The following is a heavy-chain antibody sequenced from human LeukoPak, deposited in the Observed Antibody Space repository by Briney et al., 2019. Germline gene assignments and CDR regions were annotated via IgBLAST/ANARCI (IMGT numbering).Heavy chain of an antibody. J-gene: IGHJ4*02. CDR2: INPNTGGT. CDR3: ARDKGGNYYPPDY. V-gene: IGHV1-2*02. CDR1: GYIFTAYY. Sequence: ASVKVSCTASGYIFTAYYIHWVRQAPGQGLEWMGWINPNTGGTNYAQNFQGRVTMTRDTSVTTAYRDLNRLTSDDTAVYYCARDKGGNYYPPDYWGQGTLVTVSS. D-gene: IGHD3-22*01.